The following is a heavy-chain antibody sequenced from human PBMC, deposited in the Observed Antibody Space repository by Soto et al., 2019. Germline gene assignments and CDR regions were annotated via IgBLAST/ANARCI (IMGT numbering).Heavy chain of an antibody. CDR2: IFYSGFT. CDR1: GHSISSSNSY. D-gene: IGHD5-12*01. J-gene: IGHJ3*01. V-gene: IGHV4-39*01. CDR3: ARHAQDGYNSLGVFDL. Sequence: PSDTLSLTCTVPGHSISSSNSYWGWIRQPPGKGLEWIGSIFYSGFTYYNPSLKSRVTISVDRSKTQFSLKLSSVTAADTSVYYCARHAQDGYNSLGVFDLWGQGTMVT.